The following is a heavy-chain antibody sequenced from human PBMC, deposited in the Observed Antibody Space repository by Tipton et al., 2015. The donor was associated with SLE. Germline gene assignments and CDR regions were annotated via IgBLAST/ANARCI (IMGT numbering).Heavy chain of an antibody. CDR3: AREGGRNSDWFDP. CDR1: GGSISSGSYY. CDR2: IYTSGST. V-gene: IGHV4-61*02. D-gene: IGHD4-23*01. J-gene: IGHJ5*02. Sequence: TLSLTCTVSGGSISSGSYYWSWIRQPAGKGLEWIGRIYTSGSTYYNPSLKSRVTISVDTSKNQFSLKLSSVTAADTAVYYCAREGGRNSDWFDPWGQGTLVTVSS.